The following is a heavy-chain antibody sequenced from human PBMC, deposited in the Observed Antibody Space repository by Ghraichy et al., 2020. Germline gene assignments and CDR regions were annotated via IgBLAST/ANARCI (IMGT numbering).Heavy chain of an antibody. J-gene: IGHJ6*02. V-gene: IGHV3-21*01. Sequence: GALRLSCAASGFTFSSYSMNWVRQAPGKGLEWVSSISSSSSYIYYADSVKGRFTISRDNAKNSLYLQMNSLRAEDTAVYYCARYCSGGSCYYYYGMDVWGQGTTVTVSS. CDR2: ISSSSSYI. CDR1: GFTFSSYS. D-gene: IGHD2-15*01. CDR3: ARYCSGGSCYYYYGMDV.